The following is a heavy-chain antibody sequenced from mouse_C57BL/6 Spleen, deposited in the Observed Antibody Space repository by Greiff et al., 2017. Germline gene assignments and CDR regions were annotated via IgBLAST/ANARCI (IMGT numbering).Heavy chain of an antibody. CDR3: ARPPHYYGRSYWYFDV. D-gene: IGHD1-1*01. J-gene: IGHJ1*03. V-gene: IGHV1-59*01. Sequence: QVQLQQPGAELVRPGPSVKLSCKASGYTFTSYWMHWVKQRPGQGLEWIGVIDPSDSYTNYNQKFKGKATLTVDTSSSTAYMQLSSLTSEDSAVYYCARPPHYYGRSYWYFDVWGTGTTVTVSS. CDR2: IDPSDSYT. CDR1: GYTFTSYW.